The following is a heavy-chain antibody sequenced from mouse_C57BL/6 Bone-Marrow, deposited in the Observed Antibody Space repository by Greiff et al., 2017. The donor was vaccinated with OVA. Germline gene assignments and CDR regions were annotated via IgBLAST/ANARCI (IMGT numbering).Heavy chain of an antibody. D-gene: IGHD1-1*01. Sequence: EVKLMESGGGLVQPGGSMKLSCVASGFTFSNYWMNWVRQSTEKGLEWVAQIRLKSDNYATHYAESVKGRFTISRDDSKRSVYLQMNNLRAEDTGIYYCTTYGSSYYWGQGTTLTVSS. CDR1: GFTFSNYW. V-gene: IGHV6-3*01. CDR3: TTYGSSYY. CDR2: IRLKSDNYAT. J-gene: IGHJ2*01.